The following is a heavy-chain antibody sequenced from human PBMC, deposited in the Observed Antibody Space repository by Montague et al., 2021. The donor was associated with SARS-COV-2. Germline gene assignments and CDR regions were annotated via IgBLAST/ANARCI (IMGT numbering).Heavy chain of an antibody. CDR1: GGSITSNY. Sequence: SETLSLTCTVSGGSITSNYWSWIRQPQGKGLEWIGYINHSGSTSSNPYLRSRVTISVDTSKNQYSLKLSSVTAADTAVHYCAWSGSLGICLPFPTWDFDVWGQGTLVTVTP. V-gene: IGHV4-59*13. J-gene: IGHJ4*02. CDR2: INHSGST. CDR3: AWSGSLGICLPFPTWDFDV. D-gene: IGHD1-14*01.